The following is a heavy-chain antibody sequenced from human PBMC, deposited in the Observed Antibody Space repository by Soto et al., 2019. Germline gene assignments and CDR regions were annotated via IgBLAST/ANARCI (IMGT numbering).Heavy chain of an antibody. CDR3: AKGRYRIGWYDPYFDY. J-gene: IGHJ4*02. Sequence: EVQLLEAGGGLVQPGGSLRLSCAASGFTFNSPAMSWVRRAPGKGLEGVSTTSGGAGSTYSADSVKGRFTISRDNSKNTLYLQMNSLRADDTAVYYCAKGRYRIGWYDPYFDYWGQGTLVTVSS. D-gene: IGHD6-19*01. CDR2: TSGGAGST. V-gene: IGHV3-23*01. CDR1: GFTFNSPA.